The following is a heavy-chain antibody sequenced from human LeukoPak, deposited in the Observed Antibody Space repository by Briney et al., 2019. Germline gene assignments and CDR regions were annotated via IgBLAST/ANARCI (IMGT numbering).Heavy chain of an antibody. CDR1: GGSISSYY. CDR2: IYYSGST. J-gene: IGHJ6*02. V-gene: IGHV4-59*08. CDR3: ARGIAAAGTNYYYGMDV. D-gene: IGHD6-13*01. Sequence: SQTLSLTCTVSGGSISSYYWSWIRQPPGKGLEWIGYIYYSGSTNYNPSLKSRVTISVDTSKNQFSLKLSSVTAADTAVYYCARGIAAAGTNYYYGMDVWGQGTTVTVSS.